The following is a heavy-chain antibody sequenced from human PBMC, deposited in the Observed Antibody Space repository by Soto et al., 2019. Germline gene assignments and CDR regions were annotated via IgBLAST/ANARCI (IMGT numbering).Heavy chain of an antibody. CDR2: IYSGGYT. Sequence: EVQLVESGGGLIQPGGSLRLSCAVSGFTVSNNYMSWVRQAPGKGLEGVSVIYSGGYTAYGDSVKGRFTISRDNSKHQINLKIKSRGAGDGAVYYWGARPGGGGYWGQGTLVTVSS. D-gene: IGHD3-10*01. CDR1: GFTVSNNY. J-gene: IGHJ4*02. CDR3: GARPGGGGY. V-gene: IGHV3-53*01.